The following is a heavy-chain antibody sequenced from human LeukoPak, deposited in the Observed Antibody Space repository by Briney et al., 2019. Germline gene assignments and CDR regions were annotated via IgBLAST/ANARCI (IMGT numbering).Heavy chain of an antibody. CDR1: GFTFSSYW. Sequence: GGSLRLSCAASGFTFSSYWMSWVRQAPGKGLEWVANIKQDGSEKYYVDSVKGRFTISRDNAKNSLYLQMNSLRAEDTAVYYCARDRRGIYDSSGYTDYWVQGTLVTVSS. J-gene: IGHJ4*02. CDR3: ARDRRGIYDSSGYTDY. D-gene: IGHD3-22*01. CDR2: IKQDGSEK. V-gene: IGHV3-7*01.